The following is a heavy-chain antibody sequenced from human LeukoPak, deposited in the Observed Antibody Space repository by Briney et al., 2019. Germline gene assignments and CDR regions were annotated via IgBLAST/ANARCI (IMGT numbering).Heavy chain of an antibody. J-gene: IGHJ4*02. CDR3: ARARESMATAGSYFDY. CDR1: GGPISSGDYS. Sequence: PSQTLSLTCAVSGGPISSGDYSWSWIRQPPGSGLEWIGYIWHSGHTNYNPSLRSRVTISLARSNSQFSLRLSSVTAADTAVYYCARARESMATAGSYFDYWGQGTLVTVSS. CDR2: IWHSGHT. V-gene: IGHV4-30-2*01. D-gene: IGHD6-13*01.